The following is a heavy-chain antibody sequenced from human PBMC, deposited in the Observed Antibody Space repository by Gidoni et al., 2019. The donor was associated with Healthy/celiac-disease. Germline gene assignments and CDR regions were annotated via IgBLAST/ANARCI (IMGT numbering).Heavy chain of an antibody. CDR3: ARDFRAVGY. V-gene: IGHV3-30-3*01. CDR2: ISYDGSNK. Sequence: QVQLVESGGGVVQPGRSLRLSFAASGFTFSSYAMHWVRQAPGKGLEWVAVISYDGSNKYYADSVKGRFTISRDNSRNTLYLQMNSLRAEDTAVYYCARDFRAVGYWGQGTLVTVSS. J-gene: IGHJ4*02. D-gene: IGHD1-26*01. CDR1: GFTFSSYA.